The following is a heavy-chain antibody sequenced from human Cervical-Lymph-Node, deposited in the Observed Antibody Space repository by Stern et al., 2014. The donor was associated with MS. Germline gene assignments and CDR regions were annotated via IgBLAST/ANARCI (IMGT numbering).Heavy chain of an antibody. V-gene: IGHV3-21*01. CDR3: ARDKVGATFPDEYYYYGMDV. CDR2: ISSSSSYI. Sequence: EEQLVESGGGLVKPGGSLRLSCAASGFTFSSYSMNWVRQAPGKGLEWVSSISSSSSYIYYADSVKGRFTISRDNAKNSLYLQMNSLRAEDTAVYYCARDKVGATFPDEYYYYGMDVWGQGTTVTVSS. CDR1: GFTFSSYS. J-gene: IGHJ6*02. D-gene: IGHD1-26*01.